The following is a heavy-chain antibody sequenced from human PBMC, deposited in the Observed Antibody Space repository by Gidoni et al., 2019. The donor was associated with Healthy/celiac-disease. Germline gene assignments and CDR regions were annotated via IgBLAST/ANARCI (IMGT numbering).Heavy chain of an antibody. CDR2: IRSKAYGGTT. Sequence: EVQLMESGGGLVQPGRSLRLSCTASGFTFGDYAMSWFRQAPGKGLEWVGFIRSKAYGGTTEYAASVKGRFTISRDDSKSIAYLQMNSLKTEDTAVYYCTRVAEWLETGHDAFDIWGQGTMVTVSS. CDR1: GFTFGDYA. V-gene: IGHV3-49*03. J-gene: IGHJ3*02. CDR3: TRVAEWLETGHDAFDI. D-gene: IGHD6-19*01.